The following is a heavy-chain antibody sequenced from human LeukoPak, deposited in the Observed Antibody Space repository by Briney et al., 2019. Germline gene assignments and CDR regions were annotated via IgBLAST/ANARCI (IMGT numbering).Heavy chain of an antibody. J-gene: IGHJ4*02. CDR3: ARDRPMAAAGIAGSGY. D-gene: IGHD6-13*01. V-gene: IGHV1-18*01. Sequence: ASVKVSCKASGYTFTSYGISWVRQAPGQGLEWMGWISAYNGNTNYAQKFQGRVTMTTDTSTSTAYMELRSLRSDDTAVYYCARDRPMAAAGIAGSGYWGQGTLVTVSS. CDR2: ISAYNGNT. CDR1: GYTFTSYG.